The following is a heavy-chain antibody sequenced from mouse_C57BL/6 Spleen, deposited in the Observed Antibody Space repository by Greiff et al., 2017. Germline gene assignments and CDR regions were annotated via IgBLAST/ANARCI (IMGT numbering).Heavy chain of an antibody. CDR1: GFTFSSYA. V-gene: IGHV5-9-1*02. Sequence: EVQVVESGEGLVKPGGSLKLSCAASGFTFSSYAMSWVRQTPEKRLEWVAYISSGGDYIYYADTVKGRFTISRDNARNTLYLQMSSLKSEDTAMYYCTSEEPGGFAYWGQGTLVTVSA. J-gene: IGHJ3*01. CDR2: ISSGGDYI. CDR3: TSEEPGGFAY.